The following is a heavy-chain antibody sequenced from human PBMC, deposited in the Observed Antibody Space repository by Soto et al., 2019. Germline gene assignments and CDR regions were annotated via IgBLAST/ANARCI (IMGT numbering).Heavy chain of an antibody. V-gene: IGHV3-23*01. Sequence: EVQLLESGGSLVQPGESLRLSCAGSGFTLSSYAIGWVRQAPGKGLEWVSSISGSGDSTYYADSVKGRFTISRDNSKNSLYLQMNSLRAEDTAVYYCAPDSSGPFPTRFDPWGQGTLVTVSS. D-gene: IGHD3-22*01. CDR3: APDSSGPFPTRFDP. CDR1: GFTLSSYA. CDR2: ISGSGDST. J-gene: IGHJ5*02.